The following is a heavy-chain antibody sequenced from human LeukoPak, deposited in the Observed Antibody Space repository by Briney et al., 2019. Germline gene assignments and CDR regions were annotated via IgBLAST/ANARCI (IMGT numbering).Heavy chain of an antibody. V-gene: IGHV4-34*01. Sequence: PSETLSLTCAVYGGSFSGYYWSWIRQPPGKGLEWIGEINHSGSTNYNPSLKSRVTISVDTSKNQFSLKLSSVTAADTAVYYCARGGYYYDSSGYYSWIDYWGQGTLVTVSS. CDR1: GGSFSGYY. CDR3: ARGGYYYDSSGYYSWIDY. CDR2: INHSGST. J-gene: IGHJ4*02. D-gene: IGHD3-22*01.